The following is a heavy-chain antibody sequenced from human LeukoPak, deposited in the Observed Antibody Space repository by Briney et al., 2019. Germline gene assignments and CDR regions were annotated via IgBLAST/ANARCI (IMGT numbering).Heavy chain of an antibody. Sequence: PGGSLRLSCAASGFTFSSYSMNWVRQAPGKGLEWVSYISSSSSTIYYADSVKGRFTISRDNAKNSLYLQMNSLRAEDTAVYYCARSRVGATPNWFDPWGQGTLVTVSS. V-gene: IGHV3-48*01. J-gene: IGHJ5*02. CDR1: GFTFSSYS. CDR2: ISSSSSTI. CDR3: ARSRVGATPNWFDP. D-gene: IGHD1-26*01.